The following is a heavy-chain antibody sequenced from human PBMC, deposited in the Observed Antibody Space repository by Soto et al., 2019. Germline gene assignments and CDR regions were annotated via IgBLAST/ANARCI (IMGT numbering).Heavy chain of an antibody. J-gene: IGHJ4*02. V-gene: IGHV3-30*18. CDR3: AKDRSLVRGPMPY. Sequence: GGSLRLSCAASGFTFSSYGMHWVRQAPGKGLEWVAVISYDGSNKYYADSVKGRFTISRDNSKNTLYLQMNSLRAEDTAVYYCAKDRSLVRGPMPYWGQGTLVTVSS. CDR1: GFTFSSYG. CDR2: ISYDGSNK. D-gene: IGHD3-10*01.